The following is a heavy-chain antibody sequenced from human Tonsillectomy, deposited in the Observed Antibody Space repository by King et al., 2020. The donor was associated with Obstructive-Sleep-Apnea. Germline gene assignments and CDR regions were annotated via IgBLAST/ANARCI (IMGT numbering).Heavy chain of an antibody. CDR3: SRGPATGGNDY. CDR2: INPKNGGP. Sequence: VQLVESGSDVKNPGATVKVSCKVSGYTFTDYYIHWVRQAPGQGLEWMGRINPKNGGPLYAQNFQGRVSMTSDTSITTVYMELSGLRSDDTAVYYCSRGPATGGNDYWGQGTLVIVSS. D-gene: IGHD7-27*01. J-gene: IGHJ4*02. CDR1: GYTFTDYY. V-gene: IGHV1-2*02.